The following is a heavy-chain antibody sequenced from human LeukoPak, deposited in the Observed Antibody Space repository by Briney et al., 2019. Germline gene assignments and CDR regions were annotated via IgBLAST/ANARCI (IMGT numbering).Heavy chain of an antibody. CDR1: GFTFSSYS. CDR3: ARDKDSSGYYQYYFDY. Sequence: PGGSLRLSCAASGFTFSSYSMNWVRQAPGKGLKWVSYISSSSSTIYYADSVKGRFTISRDNAKNSLYLQMNSLRAEDTAVYYCARDKDSSGYYQYYFDYWGQGTLVTVSS. V-gene: IGHV3-48*01. D-gene: IGHD3-22*01. J-gene: IGHJ4*02. CDR2: ISSSSSTI.